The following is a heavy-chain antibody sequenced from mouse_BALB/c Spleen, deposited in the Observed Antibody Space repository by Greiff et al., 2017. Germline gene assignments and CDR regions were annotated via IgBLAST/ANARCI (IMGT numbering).Heavy chain of an antibody. CDR1: GFNIKDTY. CDR3: AMNWDVYWFAY. J-gene: IGHJ3*01. CDR2: IDPANGTT. V-gene: IGHV14-3*02. D-gene: IGHD4-1*01. Sequence: EVQLQQSGAELVKPGASVKLSCTASGFNIKDTYMHWVKQRPEQGLEWIGRIDPANGTTNYDPKFQGKATITADTSANTAYLQLSSLPSEDTAVYYCAMNWDVYWFAYWGQGTLVTVSA.